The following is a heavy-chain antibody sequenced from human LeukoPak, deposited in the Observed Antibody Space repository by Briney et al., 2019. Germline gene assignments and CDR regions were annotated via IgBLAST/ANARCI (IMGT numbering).Heavy chain of an antibody. CDR1: GFTFSSYG. V-gene: IGHV3-33*01. J-gene: IGHJ4*02. D-gene: IGHD4-17*01. CDR2: IWYDGSNK. CDR3: AREATVVTYFDY. Sequence: GGSLRLSCAASGFTFSSYGMPWVRQAPGKGLEWVAVIWYDGSNKYYADSVKGRFTISRDNSKSTLYLQMNSLRAEDTAVYYCAREATVVTYFDYWGQGTLVTVSS.